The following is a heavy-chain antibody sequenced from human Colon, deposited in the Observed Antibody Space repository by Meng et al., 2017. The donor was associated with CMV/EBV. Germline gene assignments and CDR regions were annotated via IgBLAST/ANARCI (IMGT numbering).Heavy chain of an antibody. CDR2: ITSSGSTR. D-gene: IGHD3-3*01. J-gene: IGHJ4*02. CDR1: GFAFNEYY. V-gene: IGHV3-11*01. CDR3: ARRALIEGLESEDY. Sequence: GESLKISCAASGFAFNEYYMSWIRQAPGKELEWVSCITSSGSTRYYADSVKGRFTISRDNAKSSVSLQMNSLRVEDTAVYYCARRALIEGLESEDYWGQGTLVTVSS.